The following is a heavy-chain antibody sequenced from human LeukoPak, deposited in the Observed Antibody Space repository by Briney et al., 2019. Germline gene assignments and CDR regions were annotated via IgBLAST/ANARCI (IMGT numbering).Heavy chain of an antibody. D-gene: IGHD6-19*01. J-gene: IGHJ4*02. Sequence: GGSLRLSCAASGFTFSSYAMSWVRQAPGKGLEWVSAISGSGGSTYYADSVKGRFTISRDNSKNTLYLQMNSLRAEDTAVYYCAKSKAVAGRAKAYYFDYWGEGTLVTVSS. V-gene: IGHV3-23*01. CDR2: ISGSGGST. CDR1: GFTFSSYA. CDR3: AKSKAVAGRAKAYYFDY.